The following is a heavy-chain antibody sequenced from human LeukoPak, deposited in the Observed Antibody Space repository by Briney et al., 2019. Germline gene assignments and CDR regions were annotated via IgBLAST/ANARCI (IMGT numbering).Heavy chain of an antibody. Sequence: PGGSLRLSCAASGFSVSGNYMNWVRQSPGKGLEWVSIMYSGGSTYYADSVKGRFTISRDNSKNSLYLQMNSLRTEDTALYYCAKDGGRYSSGWYSFDYWGQGTLVTVSS. CDR3: AKDGGRYSSGWYSFDY. D-gene: IGHD6-19*01. CDR2: MYSGGST. CDR1: GFSVSGNY. J-gene: IGHJ4*02. V-gene: IGHV3-53*05.